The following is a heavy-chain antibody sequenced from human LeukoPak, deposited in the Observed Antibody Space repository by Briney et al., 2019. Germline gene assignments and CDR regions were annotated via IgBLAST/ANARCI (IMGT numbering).Heavy chain of an antibody. CDR1: GGSISSYY. D-gene: IGHD3-22*01. CDR2: IYYSGGT. V-gene: IGHV4-59*01. J-gene: IGHJ4*02. CDR3: ARSPPGYYESSGYRFYLDY. Sequence: KPSETLSLTCTVSGGSISSYYWNWIRQPPGKGLEWIGCIYYSGGTKYNPSLKSRVTISIDTSKNQFSLNLNSVTAADTAVYYCARSPPGYYESSGYRFYLDYWGQGTLVTVSS.